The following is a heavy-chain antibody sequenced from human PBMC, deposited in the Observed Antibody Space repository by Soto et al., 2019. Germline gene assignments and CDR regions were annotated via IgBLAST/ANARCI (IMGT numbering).Heavy chain of an antibody. D-gene: IGHD1-1*01. V-gene: IGHV3-23*01. Sequence: EVQLLESGGGLVQPGGSLRLSCAASGFTFSTYAMNWVRQAPGNGLEWVSAISGSGGSIHYADSVKGRFTISRDNSKNTVYLQMNRLRAEDTDVYHCGKGYWKVHGWGQGTTVTVSS. CDR2: ISGSGGSI. CDR3: GKGYWKVHG. J-gene: IGHJ6*02. CDR1: GFTFSTYA.